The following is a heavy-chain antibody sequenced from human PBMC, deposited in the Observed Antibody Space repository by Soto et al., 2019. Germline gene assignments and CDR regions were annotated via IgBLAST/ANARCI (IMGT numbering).Heavy chain of an antibody. J-gene: IGHJ6*02. V-gene: IGHV4-59*01. Sequence: PSETLSLTCTVSGCSISSYYWSWIRQPPGKGLEWIGYIYYSGSTNYNPSLKSRVTISVDTSKNQFSLKLSSVTAADTAVYYCAREKRSYYYYYGMDVWGQGTTVTVSS. CDR1: GCSISSYY. CDR2: IYYSGST. CDR3: AREKRSYYYYYGMDV.